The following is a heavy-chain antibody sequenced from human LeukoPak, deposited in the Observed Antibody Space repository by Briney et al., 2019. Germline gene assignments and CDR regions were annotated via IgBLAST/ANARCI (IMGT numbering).Heavy chain of an antibody. CDR1: GFTFSSYT. Sequence: GGSLRLSCAASGFTFSSYTMNWVRLAPGKGLEWVSSIRSSSSYIYYADSVNGRFTISRDNAKNSLYLQMNSLTAADTAVYYCARAVAGSQLDHWGRGTQVTVSS. CDR3: ARAVAGSQLDH. V-gene: IGHV3-21*01. CDR2: IRSSSSYI. J-gene: IGHJ5*02. D-gene: IGHD6-19*01.